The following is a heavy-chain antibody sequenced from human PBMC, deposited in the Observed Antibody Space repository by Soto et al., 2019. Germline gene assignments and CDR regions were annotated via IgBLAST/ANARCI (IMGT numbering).Heavy chain of an antibody. J-gene: IGHJ4*02. Sequence: WETLSLTCAVYGGSFSGYYWSWIRQFPVKVLEWIGEINHSGSTNYNPSLKSRVTMSGDMSKNQFSLKLSSVTAADTAVYYCARGQGSGSYYDSRQKAPTTDFDYWGQGTLVTVSS. CDR3: ARGQGSGSYYDSRQKAPTTDFDY. CDR2: INHSGST. V-gene: IGHV4-34*01. D-gene: IGHD3-10*01. CDR1: GGSFSGYY.